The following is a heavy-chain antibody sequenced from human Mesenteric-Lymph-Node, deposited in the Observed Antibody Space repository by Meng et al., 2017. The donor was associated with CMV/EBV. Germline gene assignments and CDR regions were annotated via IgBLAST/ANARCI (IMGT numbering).Heavy chain of an antibody. CDR2: ISGSAGST. CDR3: AKGATGIAVAVPFDY. CDR1: GFTFSSYA. D-gene: IGHD6-19*01. V-gene: IGHV3-23*01. J-gene: IGHJ4*02. Sequence: GESLKISCAASGFTFSSYAMNWVRQAPGQGLEWVSTISGSAGSTYYAESVKGRFTISRDNSKNTLYLQMNSLRAEDTAVYYCAKGATGIAVAVPFDYWGQGTLVTVSS.